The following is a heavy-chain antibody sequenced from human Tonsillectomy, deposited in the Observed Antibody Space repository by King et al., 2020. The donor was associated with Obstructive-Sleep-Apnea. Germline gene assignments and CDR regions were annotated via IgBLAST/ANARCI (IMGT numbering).Heavy chain of an antibody. CDR1: GDSIRSYY. Sequence: VQLQESGPGLVKPSETLSLICTVSGDSIRSYYWSWIRQPPGKGLEWIGCIYYSGSTNYNPSLKSRVTISLDTSKNQFSLKLSSVTAADTAGYYCARPRLPKGGNSGYYYPFDYWGQGTLVTVSS. D-gene: IGHD3-22*01. CDR2: IYYSGST. V-gene: IGHV4-59*08. J-gene: IGHJ4*02. CDR3: ARPRLPKGGNSGYYYPFDY.